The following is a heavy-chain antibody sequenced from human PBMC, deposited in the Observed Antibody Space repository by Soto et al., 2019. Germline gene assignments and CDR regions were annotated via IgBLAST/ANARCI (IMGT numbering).Heavy chain of an antibody. Sequence: QVQLQESGPGLVKPSQTLSLTCTVSGGSISSGGYYWSWIRQHPGKGLEWIGYIYYSGSTYYNPSLKSRVTIPVDTSKNRFSLKLSSVTAADRAVYYCARGAHYSSPFRWFDPWGQGTLVTVSS. J-gene: IGHJ5*02. V-gene: IGHV4-31*03. D-gene: IGHD6-13*01. CDR1: GGSISSGGYY. CDR2: IYYSGST. CDR3: ARGAHYSSPFRWFDP.